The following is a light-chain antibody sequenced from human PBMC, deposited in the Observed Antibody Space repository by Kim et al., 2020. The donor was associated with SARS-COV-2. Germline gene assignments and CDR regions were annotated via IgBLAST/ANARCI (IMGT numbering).Light chain of an antibody. CDR1: QSVSSN. CDR2: DAS. J-gene: IGKJ2*01. Sequence: VSQGERVTLSCRASQSVSSNLAWYQQKPGQAPRLLIYDASTRATGIPARFSGSGSGTEFTLTISSLQSEDFAVYYCQQYYDWPPYTFGQGTKLEIK. V-gene: IGKV3-15*01. CDR3: QQYYDWPPYT.